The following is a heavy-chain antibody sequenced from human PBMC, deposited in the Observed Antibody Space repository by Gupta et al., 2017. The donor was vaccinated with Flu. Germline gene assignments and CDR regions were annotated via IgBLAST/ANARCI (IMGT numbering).Heavy chain of an antibody. CDR3: VTGVIGFKY. CDR2: IKSETEGGTT. J-gene: IGHJ4*02. D-gene: IGHD2/OR15-2a*01. Sequence: EVRLVEAGGGLVKPGGSLRVSCATSGLTFTNAWMTWVRQAPGKGLGWVGRIKSETEGGTTDIAAPVKGRFRISRDDSKNMVFLQMDSLKIEDTAVYYCVTGVIGFKYWGQGTLVAVSS. CDR1: GLTFTNAW. V-gene: IGHV3-15*05.